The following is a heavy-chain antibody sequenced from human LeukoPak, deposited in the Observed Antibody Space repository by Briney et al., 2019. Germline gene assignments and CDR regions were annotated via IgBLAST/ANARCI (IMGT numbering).Heavy chain of an antibody. CDR1: GFTFSDYY. V-gene: IGHV3-11*01. J-gene: IGHJ4*02. D-gene: IGHD2-2*01. CDR3: ARVGAIVVVPAAPFDY. Sequence: GGSLRLSCAASGFTFSDYYMSWIRRAPGKGLEWVSYISSSGSTIYYADSVKGRFTISRDNAKNSLYLQMNSLRAEDTAVYYCARVGAIVVVPAAPFDYWGQGTLVTVSS. CDR2: ISSSGSTI.